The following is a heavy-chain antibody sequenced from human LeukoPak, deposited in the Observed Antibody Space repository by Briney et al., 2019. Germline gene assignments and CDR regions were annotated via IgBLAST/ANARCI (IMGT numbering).Heavy chain of an antibody. CDR3: ARDQDGMNV. Sequence: GGSLRLSCAASGVSFSRYGMHWVRQAPGKGLEWVALISDDGNNKYYADSVKGRSTISRDNAKNTLYLQMNSLRAEDTAVYYCARDQDGMNVWGQGTTVTVSS. J-gene: IGHJ6*02. CDR2: ISDDGNNK. CDR1: GVSFSRYG. V-gene: IGHV3-30*03.